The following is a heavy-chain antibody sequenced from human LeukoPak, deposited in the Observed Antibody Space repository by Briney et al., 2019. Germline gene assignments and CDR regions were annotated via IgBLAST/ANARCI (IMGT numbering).Heavy chain of an antibody. CDR1: GGSFSGYY. CDR2: INHSGST. D-gene: IGHD3-22*01. CDR3: AREGYYYDSSGYYYYFDY. V-gene: IGHV4-34*01. Sequence: PSETLSLTCAVYGGSFSGYYWSWIRQPPGKGLEWIGEINHSGSTNYNPSLKSRVTISVDRSKNQFSLKLSSVTAADTAVYYCAREGYYYDSSGYYYYFDYWGQGTLVTVSS. J-gene: IGHJ4*02.